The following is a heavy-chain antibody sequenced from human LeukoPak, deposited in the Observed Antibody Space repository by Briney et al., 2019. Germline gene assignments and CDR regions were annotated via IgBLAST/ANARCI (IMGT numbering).Heavy chain of an antibody. CDR2: ISAYNGNT. J-gene: IGHJ3*02. D-gene: IGHD2-21*02. CDR1: GYTFTSYG. CDR3: ARDCGGDCYNTDDAFDI. V-gene: IGHV1-18*01. Sequence: GASVKVSCKASGYTFTSYGISWVRQAPGQGLERMGWISAYNGNTNYAQKLQGRVTMTTDTSTSTAYMELRSLRSDDTAVYYCARDCGGDCYNTDDAFDIWGQGTMVTVSS.